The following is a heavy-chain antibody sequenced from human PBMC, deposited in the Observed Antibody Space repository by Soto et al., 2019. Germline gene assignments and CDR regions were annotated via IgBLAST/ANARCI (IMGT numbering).Heavy chain of an antibody. V-gene: IGHV3-74*01. J-gene: IGHJ4*02. CDR1: GFNFSRFW. CDR2: INSDGSRT. CDR3: ARAPYDSGSSYYFDS. Sequence: GGSLRLYCTASGFNFSRFWKYGVRQVPGRGLVWVSHINSDGSRTSYADSGKGRFTISRDNANNTLYLQMNRLTAEDTAVHYCARAPYDSGSSYYFDSWGQGSLFTVSS. D-gene: IGHD3-10*01.